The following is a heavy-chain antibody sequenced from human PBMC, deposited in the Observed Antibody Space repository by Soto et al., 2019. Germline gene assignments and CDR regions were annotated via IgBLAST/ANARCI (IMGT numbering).Heavy chain of an antibody. CDR1: GGIFTRYD. Sequence: QVQLVQSGAEVKKPGSSVKVSCKASGGIFTRYDIRWVRQAPGQGLEWMGAIIPIFGTANYAQKFQGRVTITADASTSTAYMELSSLRSEDTAIYYCAINEGRDVSNSDYWGQGTLVTVSS. V-gene: IGHV1-69*01. D-gene: IGHD2-15*01. CDR3: AINEGRDVSNSDY. J-gene: IGHJ4*02. CDR2: IIPIFGTA.